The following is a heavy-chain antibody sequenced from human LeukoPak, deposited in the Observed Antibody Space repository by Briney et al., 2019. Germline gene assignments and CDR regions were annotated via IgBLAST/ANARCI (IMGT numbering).Heavy chain of an antibody. J-gene: IGHJ4*02. Sequence: PSETLSLTCAVSGGSISSSNWWSWVPQPPGKGLEWIGEIYHSGSTNYNPSLKSRVTISVDKSKNQFSLKLSSVTAADTAVYYCARDGCSGGSCIDYWGQGTLVTVSS. CDR2: IYHSGST. D-gene: IGHD2-15*01. CDR3: ARDGCSGGSCIDY. V-gene: IGHV4-4*02. CDR1: GGSISSSNW.